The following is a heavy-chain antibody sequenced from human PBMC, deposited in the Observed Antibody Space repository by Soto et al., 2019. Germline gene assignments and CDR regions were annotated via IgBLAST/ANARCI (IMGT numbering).Heavy chain of an antibody. Sequence: SSETLSLTCSVSGADINTYSWTWIRQPAGKGLEWIGRIYTSASINYNPSLKGRVTLSVDTSTNQVSLRLASVTAADTAIYYCARDREAGYNFYYGMDVWGQGTTVTVSS. J-gene: IGHJ6*02. CDR3: ARDREAGYNFYYGMDV. V-gene: IGHV4-4*07. CDR2: IYTSASI. D-gene: IGHD6-19*01. CDR1: GADINTYS.